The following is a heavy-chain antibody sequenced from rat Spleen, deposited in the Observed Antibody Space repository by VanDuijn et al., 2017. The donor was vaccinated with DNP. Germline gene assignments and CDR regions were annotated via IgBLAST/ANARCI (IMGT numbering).Heavy chain of an antibody. V-gene: IGHV2-19*01. Sequence: QVQLKESGPGLVQPSQTLSLTCTVSGFSLTDYSVHWVRQPPGKGLEWVGRIRANEITDYNSALKSRLSISRDTSKSQVFLKMDSLQTDDTAVYFCTRETKEYTVGPMDAWGQGTSVTVSS. CDR2: IRANEIT. CDR3: TRETKEYTVGPMDA. D-gene: IGHD1-1*01. J-gene: IGHJ4*01. CDR1: GFSLTDYS.